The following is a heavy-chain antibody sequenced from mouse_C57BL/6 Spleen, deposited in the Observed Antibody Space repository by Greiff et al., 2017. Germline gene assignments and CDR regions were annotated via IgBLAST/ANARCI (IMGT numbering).Heavy chain of an antibody. CDR3: ARLGNWEDY. D-gene: IGHD4-1*01. CDR2: ISSGSSTI. Sequence: EVKLVESGGGLVKPGGSLQLSCAASGFTFSDYGMHWVRQAPEKGLEWVAYISSGSSTIYYADTVKGRFTISRDNAKNTLFLQMTSLRSEDTAMYYCARLGNWEDYWGQGTTLTVSS. V-gene: IGHV5-17*01. CDR1: GFTFSDYG. J-gene: IGHJ2*01.